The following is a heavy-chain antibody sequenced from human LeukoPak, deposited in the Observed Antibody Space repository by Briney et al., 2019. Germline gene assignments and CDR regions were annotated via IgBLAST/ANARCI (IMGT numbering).Heavy chain of an antibody. V-gene: IGHV4-59*01. Sequence: SETLSLTCTVSGGSISSYYWSWIRQPPGKGLEWIGYIYYSGSTNYNPSLKIRVTISVDTSKNQFSLKLSSVTAADTAVYYCARSARYYGSESYYNYDYWGQGTLVTVSS. CDR2: IYYSGST. D-gene: IGHD3-10*01. J-gene: IGHJ4*02. CDR3: ARSARYYGSESYYNYDY. CDR1: GGSISSYY.